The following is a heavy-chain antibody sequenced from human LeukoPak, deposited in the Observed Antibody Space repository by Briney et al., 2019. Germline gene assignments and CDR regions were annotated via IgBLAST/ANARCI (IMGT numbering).Heavy chain of an antibody. Sequence: PSETLSLTCTVSGGSISSYYWSWIRQPAGKGLEWIGRIYTSGSTNYNPSLKSRVTMSVDTSKNQFSLKLSSVTAADTAVYYCARSRRVWVVIAFRGYYYMDVWGKGTTVTVSS. V-gene: IGHV4-4*07. CDR3: ARSRRVWVVIAFRGYYYMDV. CDR1: GGSISSYY. D-gene: IGHD2-21*01. CDR2: IYTSGST. J-gene: IGHJ6*03.